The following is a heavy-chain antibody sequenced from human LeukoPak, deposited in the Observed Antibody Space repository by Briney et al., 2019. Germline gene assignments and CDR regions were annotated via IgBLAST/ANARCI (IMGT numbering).Heavy chain of an antibody. D-gene: IGHD2-2*01. CDR3: ARRYCSSTSCYWSGDYYYMDV. V-gene: IGHV1-46*01. CDR1: GYTFTSYY. Sequence: SVKVSCKASGYTFTSYYMHWVRQAPGQGLEWMGIINPSGGSTSYAQKFQGRVTITADESTSTAYMELSSLRSEDTAVYYCARRYCSSTSCYWSGDYYYMDVWGKGTTVTVSS. CDR2: INPSGGST. J-gene: IGHJ6*03.